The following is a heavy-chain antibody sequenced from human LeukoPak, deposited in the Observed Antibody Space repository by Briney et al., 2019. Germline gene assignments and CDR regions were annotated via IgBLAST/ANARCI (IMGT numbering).Heavy chain of an antibody. CDR3: ARHCGSTSCYGTPIFDY. CDR2: VYYSGST. CDR1: GGSISSYY. Sequence: KTSETLSLTCTVSGGSISSYYWSWIRQPPGKGLEWIGYVYYSGSTSYNPSLRGRVTTSVKTSKNQFFLKLSSVTAADTAIYYCARHCGSTSCYGTPIFDYWGQGTLVTVSS. D-gene: IGHD2-2*01. J-gene: IGHJ4*02. V-gene: IGHV4-59*08.